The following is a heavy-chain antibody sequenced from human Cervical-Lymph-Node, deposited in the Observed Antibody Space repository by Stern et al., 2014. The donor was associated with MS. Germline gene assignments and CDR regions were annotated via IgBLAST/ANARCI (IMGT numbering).Heavy chain of an antibody. CDR2: ISYIGST. CDR1: GASISSVGYY. V-gene: IGHV4-31*03. Sequence: QVQLQESGPRLVKPSQTLSLTCTVSGASISSVGYYWTWIRQHPGKGLEWIGYISYIGSTYYNPSLQSRVSISVDTSENQFSLNLSSVTAADTALYYCARSDRLWGSFNYWGQGTLVTVSS. D-gene: IGHD3-16*01. CDR3: ARSDRLWGSFNY. J-gene: IGHJ4*02.